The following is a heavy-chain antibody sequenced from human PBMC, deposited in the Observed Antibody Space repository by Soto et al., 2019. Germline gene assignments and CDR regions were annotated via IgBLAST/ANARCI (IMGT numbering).Heavy chain of an antibody. CDR3: ATYSPSSGWFDP. CDR1: GGSINKNNFH. D-gene: IGHD6-6*01. Sequence: QLQLQESGPGLVKPSETLSLTCTVSGGSINKNNFHWGWIRQPPGEGLEWIGGIYYTGSTYYNPSLKGRVTISVDTSKNHFSLQVTSVTAADTAVYYCATYSPSSGWFDPWGQGTLVTISS. V-gene: IGHV4-39*02. CDR2: IYYTGST. J-gene: IGHJ5*02.